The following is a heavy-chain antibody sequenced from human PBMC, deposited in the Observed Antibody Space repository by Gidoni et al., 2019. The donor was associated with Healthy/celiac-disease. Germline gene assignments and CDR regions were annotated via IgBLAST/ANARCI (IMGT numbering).Heavy chain of an antibody. D-gene: IGHD3-22*01. Sequence: QVQLQESGPGLVKPSQTLSLTCTVSGGSISSGGDYWSWIRPHPGKGLEWMGSIYSSGSTYYKPSLKSRVTISVDTSKNQFSLKLSSVTAADTAVYYCARSPLTMIVELAFDYWGQGTRVTVSS. CDR3: ARSPLTMIVELAFDY. CDR1: GGSISSGGDY. J-gene: IGHJ4*02. CDR2: IYSSGST. V-gene: IGHV4-31*03.